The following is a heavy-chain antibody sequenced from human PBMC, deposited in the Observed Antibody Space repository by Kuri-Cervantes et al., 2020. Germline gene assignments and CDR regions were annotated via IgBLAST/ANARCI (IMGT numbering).Heavy chain of an antibody. Sequence: SETVSLTCTVSGGCVSSGSYYWSWIRQPPGKGLEWIGYIYYRGNTNYSPSLKSRVTISVDTSKNQFSLKLSSVTAADTAVYYCARGGKSITGSTGYFDYWGQGTLVTVSS. V-gene: IGHV4-61*01. J-gene: IGHJ4*02. D-gene: IGHD1-7*01. CDR2: IYYRGNT. CDR3: ARGGKSITGSTGYFDY. CDR1: GGCVSSGSYY.